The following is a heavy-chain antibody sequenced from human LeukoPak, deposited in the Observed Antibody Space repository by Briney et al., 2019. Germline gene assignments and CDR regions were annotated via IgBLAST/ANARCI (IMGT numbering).Heavy chain of an antibody. CDR3: ARALWFGELLWFGV. CDR2: TNPNSGGT. J-gene: IGHJ4*02. D-gene: IGHD3-10*01. CDR1: GYTFTGYY. V-gene: IGHV1-2*02. Sequence: ASVKVSCKASGYTFTGYYMHWVRQAPGQGLEWMGWTNPNSGGTNYAQKFQGRVTMTRDTSISTAYMELSRLRSDDTAVYYCARALWFGELLWFGVWGQGTLVTVSS.